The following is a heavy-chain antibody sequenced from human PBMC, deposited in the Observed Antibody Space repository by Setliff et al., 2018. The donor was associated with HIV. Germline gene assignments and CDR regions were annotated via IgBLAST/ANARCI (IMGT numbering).Heavy chain of an antibody. Sequence: KPSETLSLTCKVSGGSISSYYWSWIRQPPGKGLEWIGYIYYSGSTNYNPSLRSRATISVDTSKNLFSLKLSSVTAADTAVYYCARGYGAAGGGYWGQGTLVTVS. CDR1: GGSISSYY. CDR3: ARGYGAAGGGY. D-gene: IGHD6-25*01. J-gene: IGHJ4*02. V-gene: IGHV4-59*08. CDR2: IYYSGST.